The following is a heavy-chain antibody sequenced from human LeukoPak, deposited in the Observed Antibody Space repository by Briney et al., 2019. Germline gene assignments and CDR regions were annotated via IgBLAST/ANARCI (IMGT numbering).Heavy chain of an antibody. D-gene: IGHD3-22*01. J-gene: IGHJ4*02. Sequence: ASVNVSCKASGYTFTSYGISWVRQAPGQGLEWMGWISAYNGNTNYAQKLQGRVTMTTDTSTSTAYMELRSLRSEDTAVYYCARATYYYDSSGFGYWGQGTLVTVSS. V-gene: IGHV1-18*01. CDR2: ISAYNGNT. CDR3: ARATYYYDSSGFGY. CDR1: GYTFTSYG.